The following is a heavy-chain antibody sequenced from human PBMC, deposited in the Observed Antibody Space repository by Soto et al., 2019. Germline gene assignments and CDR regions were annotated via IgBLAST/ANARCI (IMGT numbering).Heavy chain of an antibody. CDR2: VNAGNGDT. V-gene: IGHV1-3*01. J-gene: IGHJ4*02. D-gene: IGHD2-15*01. CDR3: ARGGGYCIGASFWGGLEFDS. CDR1: GYSFTGYA. Sequence: QVQLVQSGADVKKPGASVNVSCKTSGYSFTGYAIHWVRQAPGQRPEWMGLVNAGNGDTKYAQKFQGRVTIARDTSETTVYRDVSSLSFEDTAVYFCARGGGYCIGASFWGGLEFDSWGKETLVTVSS.